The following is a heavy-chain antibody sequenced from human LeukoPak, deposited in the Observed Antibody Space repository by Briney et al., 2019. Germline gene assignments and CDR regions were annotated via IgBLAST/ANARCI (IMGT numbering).Heavy chain of an antibody. V-gene: IGHV3-74*01. J-gene: IGHJ1*01. CDR2: INKDGSST. CDR3: ARPLYGDFAKYFQR. D-gene: IGHD4-17*01. Sequence: GGSLRLSCAASGFTFSSYWMHWVRQAPGKGLVWVSHINKDGSSTSHADSVKGRFTISRDNAKNTLYLQMSSLRAEDTALYYCARPLYGDFAKYFQRWGQGTLVTVSS. CDR1: GFTFSSYW.